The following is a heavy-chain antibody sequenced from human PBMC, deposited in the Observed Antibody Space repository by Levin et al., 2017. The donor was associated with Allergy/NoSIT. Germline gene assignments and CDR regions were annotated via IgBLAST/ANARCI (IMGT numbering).Heavy chain of an antibody. CDR3: ARGSSAPYYFDY. CDR1: GGSIRNYY. Sequence: PSETLSLFCSVSGGSIRNYYWNWIRLSPGKGLEWIGYIFYTGITNYSPSLKSRVTMSVDTSKSQIFLRVNSVTAADTAVYYCARGSSAPYYFDYWGQGILVTVAS. J-gene: IGHJ4*02. CDR2: IFYTGIT. V-gene: IGHV4-59*01.